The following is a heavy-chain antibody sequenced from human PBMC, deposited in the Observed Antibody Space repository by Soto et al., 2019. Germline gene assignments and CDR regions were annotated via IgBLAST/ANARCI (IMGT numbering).Heavy chain of an antibody. Sequence: PGGSLRLSCAASGITVSSNYMSWVRQAPGKGLEWVSVIHDGGSTYYADYVKDRFTISRDKSKNTLYLQMNNLRAEDTAVYYCARDYYDSSGFYPGAFDIWGQGTMVTVSS. CDR2: IHDGGST. V-gene: IGHV3-66*01. CDR3: ARDYYDSSGFYPGAFDI. J-gene: IGHJ3*02. D-gene: IGHD3-22*01. CDR1: GITVSSNY.